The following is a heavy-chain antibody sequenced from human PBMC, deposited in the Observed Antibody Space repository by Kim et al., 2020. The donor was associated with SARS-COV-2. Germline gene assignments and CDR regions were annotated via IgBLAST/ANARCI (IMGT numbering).Heavy chain of an antibody. CDR3: ARGGLGPPRRTPHKKHYGMDV. V-gene: IGHV4-34*01. CDR2: INHSGST. J-gene: IGHJ6*02. CDR1: GGSFSGYY. Sequence: SETLSLTCAVYGGSFSGYYWSWIRQPPGKGLEWIGEINHSGSTNYNPSLKSRVTISVDTSKNQFSLKLSSVTAADTAVYYCARGGLGPPRRTPHKKHYGMDVWGQGTTVTVSS.